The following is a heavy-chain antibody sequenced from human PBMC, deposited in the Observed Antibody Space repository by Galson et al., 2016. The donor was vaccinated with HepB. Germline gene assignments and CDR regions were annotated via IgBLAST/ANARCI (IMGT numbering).Heavy chain of an antibody. CDR2: ISGSGTST. D-gene: IGHD3-10*01. CDR1: GFTFSSYA. Sequence: SLRLSCAASGFTFSSYAMSWVRQAPGKGLKWVSAISGSGTSTYYADSVKGRFTISRDKSRNTLYLQMNSLRAEDTAVYYCARGSGSGSSRFRFYFYMDMWGKGTTVTVSS. V-gene: IGHV3-23*01. CDR3: ARGSGSGSSRFRFYFYMDM. J-gene: IGHJ6*03.